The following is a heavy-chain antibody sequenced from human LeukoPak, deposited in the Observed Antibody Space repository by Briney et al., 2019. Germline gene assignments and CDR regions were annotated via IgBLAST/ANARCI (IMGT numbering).Heavy chain of an antibody. V-gene: IGHV4-34*01. CDR1: GGSFSDYS. D-gene: IGHD1-20*01. J-gene: IGHJ6*03. CDR2: INHSGGT. CDR3: AAITGPGEMDYYYMDV. Sequence: PSETLSLTCAVYGGSFSDYSWSWIRQPPGKGLEWIGVINHSGGTNHNPSLMSRVTISVDTTKNQFFLKLSSVTAADTAVYCCAAITGPGEMDYYYMDVWGKGTTVTVSS.